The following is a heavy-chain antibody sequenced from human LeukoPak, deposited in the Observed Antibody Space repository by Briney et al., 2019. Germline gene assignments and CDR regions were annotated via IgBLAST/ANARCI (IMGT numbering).Heavy chain of an antibody. CDR2: IYPTDSIT. Sequence: GESLKISCTASGYNFASFWIAWVRQMPGKGLEWMGIIYPTDSITKYSPSFQGHVTMSVDTSVNTAYLQWTSLEASDTAIYYCARLAPDYADYWFDPWGQGTLVTVSS. J-gene: IGHJ5*02. D-gene: IGHD4-17*01. CDR3: ARLAPDYADYWFDP. V-gene: IGHV5-51*01. CDR1: GYNFASFW.